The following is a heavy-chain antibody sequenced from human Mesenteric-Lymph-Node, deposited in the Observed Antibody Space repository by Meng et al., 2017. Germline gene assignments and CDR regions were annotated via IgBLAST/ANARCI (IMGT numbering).Heavy chain of an antibody. J-gene: IGHJ4*02. V-gene: IGHV6-1*02. CDR3: ARDYGTSRPFEY. Sequence: QGHLEEVGAGIVQPSQTLPRTRGTSGGSVLGPGAAWNWFRPSASRGLGWLGRTYYRSKWYNDYAVSVKGRIAINPDTSKNQFFLQLNSVTPEDTAVYYCARDYGTSRPFEYWGQGILVTVSS. CDR2: TYYRSKWYN. D-gene: IGHD1/OR15-1a*01. CDR1: GGSVLGPGAA.